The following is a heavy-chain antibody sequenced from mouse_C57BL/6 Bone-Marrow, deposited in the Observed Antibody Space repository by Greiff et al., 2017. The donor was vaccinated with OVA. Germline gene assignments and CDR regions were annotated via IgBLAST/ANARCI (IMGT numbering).Heavy chain of an antibody. CDR3: ARDGNYGFAY. CDR2: IHPNSGST. CDR1: GYTFTSYW. D-gene: IGHD2-1*01. J-gene: IGHJ3*01. V-gene: IGHV1-64*01. Sequence: QVQLQQPGAELVKPGASVKLSCKASGYTFTSYWMHWVKQRPGQGLEWIGVIHPNSGSTNYNEKFKSKATLTVDKSSSTAYMQLSSLTSEDSAVYYCARDGNYGFAYWGQGTLVTVSA.